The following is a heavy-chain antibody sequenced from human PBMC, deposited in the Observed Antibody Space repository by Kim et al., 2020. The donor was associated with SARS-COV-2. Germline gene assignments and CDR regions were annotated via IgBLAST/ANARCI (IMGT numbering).Heavy chain of an antibody. V-gene: IGHV1-46*01. CDR1: GYTFTSYY. Sequence: ASVKVSCKASGYTFTSYYMHWVRQAPGQGLEWMGIINPSGGSTSYAQKFQGRVTMTRDTSTSTVYMELSSLRSEDTAVYYCARKFGGYSNPYYYYYGMDVWGQGTTVTVSS. J-gene: IGHJ6*02. CDR2: INPSGGST. D-gene: IGHD4-4*01. CDR3: ARKFGGYSNPYYYYYGMDV.